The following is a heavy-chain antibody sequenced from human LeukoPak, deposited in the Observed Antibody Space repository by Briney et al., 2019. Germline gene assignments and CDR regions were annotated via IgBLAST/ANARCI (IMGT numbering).Heavy chain of an antibody. J-gene: IGHJ4*02. CDR3: ARPAMPYVSSSCYYYFDN. D-gene: IGHD2-15*01. V-gene: IGHV3-23*01. CDR2: ISASGTT. Sequence: AGGSLRLSCAASGFTLSSYAMTWVRQAPGKGLEWVSAISASGTTNYADSVKGHFTVSRDNSKNTLYLQMNNLRAEDTALYYCARPAMPYVSSSCYYYFDNWGQGTLVTVSS. CDR1: GFTLSSYA.